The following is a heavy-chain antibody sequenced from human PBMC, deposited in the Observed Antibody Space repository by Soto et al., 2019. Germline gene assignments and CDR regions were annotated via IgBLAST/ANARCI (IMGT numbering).Heavy chain of an antibody. V-gene: IGHV3-30*03. D-gene: IGHD2-8*02. J-gene: IGHJ4*02. CDR2: ISFDGDK. Sequence: QVKLVESGGGVVQPGTSLRLSCTASGFDFSNSGIQWVRQTPGKGLEWEALISFDGDKYYVDSVKGRFTISRDNPTNTVYLQMNRLRPEDTGVYYCARDYARGWCQFWGQGTLVTVSS. CDR3: ARDYARGWCQF. CDR1: GFDFSNSG.